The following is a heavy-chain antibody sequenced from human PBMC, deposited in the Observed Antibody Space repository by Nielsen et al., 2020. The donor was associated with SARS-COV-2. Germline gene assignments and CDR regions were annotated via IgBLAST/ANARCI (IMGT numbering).Heavy chain of an antibody. D-gene: IGHD2-15*01. CDR3: ARNRGTATPGWYNWFDP. J-gene: IGHJ5*02. CDR1: GFTFSSYE. V-gene: IGHV3-48*03. Sequence: GGSLRLSCAASGFTFSSYEMNWVRQAPGKGLEWVSYISSSGTTIYYADSVKGRFTISRDNAKNSLFLQMNSLRAEDTAVYYCARNRGTATPGWYNWFDPWGQGTLVTVSS. CDR2: ISSSGTTI.